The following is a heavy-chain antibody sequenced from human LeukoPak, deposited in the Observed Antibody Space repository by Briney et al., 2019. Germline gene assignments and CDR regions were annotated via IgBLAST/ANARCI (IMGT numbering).Heavy chain of an antibody. CDR1: GFMFSNYW. D-gene: IGHD3-10*01. CDR3: ARDSLIQHGSGSYWGFDY. Sequence: GGSLRLSCAASGFMFSNYWMSWVRQAPGKGPEWVGDIKKDGSDKYYVGSVKGRFTISRDNAENSLYLQMNSLRAEDTAVYYCARDSLIQHGSGSYWGFDYWGQGILVTVSS. V-gene: IGHV3-7*03. CDR2: IKKDGSDK. J-gene: IGHJ4*02.